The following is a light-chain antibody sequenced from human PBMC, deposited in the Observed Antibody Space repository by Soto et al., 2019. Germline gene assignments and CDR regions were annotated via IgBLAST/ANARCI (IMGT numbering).Light chain of an antibody. CDR1: QSLLYSSKNKNY. Sequence: DIVMTQSPDSLAVSLGERAVINGKTSQSLLYSSKNKNYLAWYQQKPGQPPKLLIYWASTRESGVPDRFSGSGSGTDFTLTISSLQAEDVAVYYCQQYYTTPLLTFGGGTKVEIK. CDR3: QQYYTTPLLT. CDR2: WAS. V-gene: IGKV4-1*01. J-gene: IGKJ4*01.